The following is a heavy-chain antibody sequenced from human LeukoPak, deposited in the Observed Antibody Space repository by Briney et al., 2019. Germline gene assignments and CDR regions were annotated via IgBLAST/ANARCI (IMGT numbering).Heavy chain of an antibody. CDR2: IIPIFGTA. CDR3: ARAQRGYKPWGFYYYYYMDV. CDR1: RGTFSSYA. V-gene: IGHV1-69*06. J-gene: IGHJ6*03. Sequence: GASVKVSCKTSRGTFSSYAISWVRQAPGQGLEWMGGIIPIFGTANYAQKFQGRVTITADKSTSTAYMELSSLRSEDTAVYYCARAQRGYKPWGFYYYYYMDVWGKGTTVTVSS. D-gene: IGHD5-24*01.